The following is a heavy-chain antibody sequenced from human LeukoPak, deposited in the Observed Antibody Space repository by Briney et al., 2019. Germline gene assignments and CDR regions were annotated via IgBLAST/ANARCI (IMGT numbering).Heavy chain of an antibody. Sequence: SVKVSCKASGFTFSSSTIQWVRQARGQRLEWMWWIVVGSGNTNYAQNFQERVTITRDMSTSTAYMEVSSLRSEDTAVYYCAADLPGGAMFDPWGQGTLVTVSS. D-gene: IGHD3-16*01. CDR1: GFTFSSST. V-gene: IGHV1-58*02. CDR2: IVVGSGNT. CDR3: AADLPGGAMFDP. J-gene: IGHJ5*02.